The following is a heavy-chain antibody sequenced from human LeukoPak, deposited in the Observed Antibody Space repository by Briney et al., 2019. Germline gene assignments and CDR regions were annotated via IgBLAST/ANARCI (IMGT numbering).Heavy chain of an antibody. CDR1: GGSVSSGTYY. Sequence: TSETLSLTCTVSGGSVSSGTYYWSWIRQPPGEGLEWIGYIYYSGSTNYNPSLKSRVTISVDTSKNQSSLKLSSVTAADTAVYYCARVEWFGELSPFDIWGQGTMVTVSS. CDR2: IYYSGST. CDR3: ARVEWFGELSPFDI. V-gene: IGHV4-61*01. D-gene: IGHD3-10*01. J-gene: IGHJ3*02.